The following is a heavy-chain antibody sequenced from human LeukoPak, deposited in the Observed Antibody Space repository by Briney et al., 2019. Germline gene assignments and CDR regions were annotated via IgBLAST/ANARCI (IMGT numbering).Heavy chain of an antibody. Sequence: SVKVSCKASGGTFSSYAISWVRQAPGQGLEWMGGIIPIFGTANYAQKFQGRVTITTDESTSTAYMELSSLRSEDTAVYYCARDNRGITVFGVVIHDFNWFDPWGQGTLVTVSS. V-gene: IGHV1-69*05. D-gene: IGHD3-3*01. CDR3: ARDNRGITVFGVVIHDFNWFDP. CDR1: GGTFSSYA. CDR2: IIPIFGTA. J-gene: IGHJ5*02.